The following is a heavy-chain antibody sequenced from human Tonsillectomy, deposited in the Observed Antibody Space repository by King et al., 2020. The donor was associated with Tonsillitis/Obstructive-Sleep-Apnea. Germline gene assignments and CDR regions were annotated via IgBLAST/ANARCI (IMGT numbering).Heavy chain of an antibody. CDR3: ATVPRANWFDP. CDR2: IIPIFGTS. Sequence: QLVQSGAEVKKPGSSVKVSCKSSGGTFSSYAIIWVRQAPGQGLEWMGGIIPIFGTSNYAQKFQGRVTITADESTTTDYMELCSPRSEDTAVYYCATVPRANWFDPWGQGTLVTVSS. CDR1: GGTFSSYA. V-gene: IGHV1-69*01. J-gene: IGHJ5*02.